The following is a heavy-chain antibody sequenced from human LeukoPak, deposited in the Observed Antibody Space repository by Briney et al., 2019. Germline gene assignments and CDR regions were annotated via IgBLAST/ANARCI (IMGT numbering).Heavy chain of an antibody. Sequence: SETLSLTCTVSGGSISNYYWSWIRQPAGKGLEWIGRIYSDGRTNYDLSLSSRLAMSVDTSKNQFSLKLSSVTAADTAVYYCARDLSSRGVISLDYWVQGTLVTVSS. V-gene: IGHV4-4*07. CDR3: ARDLSSRGVISLDY. CDR1: GGSISNYY. D-gene: IGHD3-10*01. CDR2: IYSDGRT. J-gene: IGHJ4*02.